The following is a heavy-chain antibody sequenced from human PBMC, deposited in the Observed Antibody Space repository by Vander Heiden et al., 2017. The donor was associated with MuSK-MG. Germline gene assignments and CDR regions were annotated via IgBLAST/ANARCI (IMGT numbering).Heavy chain of an antibody. CDR3: AREGLVGGTAIPYYFDY. J-gene: IGHJ4*02. CDR2: ISSSSSYI. V-gene: IGHV3-21*03. D-gene: IGHD2-21*02. Sequence: EVQLVESGGGLVKPGGSLRLSCAASGFTFSSYSMNWVRQAPGKGLEWVSSISSSSSYIYYADSVKGRVTISRDNAKNSLYLQMNSLRAEDTAVYYCAREGLVGGTAIPYYFDYWGQGTLVTVYS. CDR1: GFTFSSYS.